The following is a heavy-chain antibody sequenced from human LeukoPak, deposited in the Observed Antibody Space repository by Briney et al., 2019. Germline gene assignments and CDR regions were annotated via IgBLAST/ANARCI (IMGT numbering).Heavy chain of an antibody. J-gene: IGHJ4*02. CDR2: INQDGSVK. CDR3: ARDASSTGGLDY. V-gene: IGHV3-7*01. Sequence: PGGSLRLSCAASGFSFSNYWMNWVRQAPGKGLEWVGNINQDGSVKHYVDSVRGRFTISRDNAKNSLYLRINSLRAEDTALYYCARDASSTGGLDYWGQGRLVTVSS. CDR1: GFSFSNYW. D-gene: IGHD6-19*01.